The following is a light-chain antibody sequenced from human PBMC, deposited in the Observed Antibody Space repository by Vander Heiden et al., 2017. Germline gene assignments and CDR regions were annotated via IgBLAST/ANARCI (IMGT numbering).Light chain of an antibody. Sequence: QSALPPPPSASGSPGPSVTVSCTATSSDVGGYNYVSWYQPHPGNAPKLMIYEVSQRPSGVPDRLSGSKAGNTASLTGSGLQAEDEADYYCSSYAGSNNWLFGGGTKLTVL. J-gene: IGLJ3*02. CDR2: EVS. CDR3: SSYAGSNNWL. V-gene: IGLV2-8*01. CDR1: SSDVGGYNY.